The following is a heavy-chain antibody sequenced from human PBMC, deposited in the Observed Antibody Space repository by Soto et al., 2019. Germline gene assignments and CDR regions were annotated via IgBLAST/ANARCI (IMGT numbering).Heavy chain of an antibody. J-gene: IGHJ6*02. D-gene: IGHD2-2*01. Sequence: GGPMRLPWAASGLTFRGYGMHWIRQAPGKGLEWVAHILYDGGKNYYADSVKGRFTISRDNSKNTLYLQMNSLTAEDTAVYFCAKSRDAYNFYFYYGMDVWGQGTAVSVSS. CDR3: AKSRDAYNFYFYYGMDV. CDR2: ILYDGGKN. V-gene: IGHV3-30*02. CDR1: GLTFRGYG.